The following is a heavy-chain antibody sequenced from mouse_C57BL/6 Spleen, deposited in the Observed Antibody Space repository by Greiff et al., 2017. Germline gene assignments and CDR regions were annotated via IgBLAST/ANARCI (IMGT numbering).Heavy chain of an antibody. V-gene: IGHV5-9-1*02. CDR2: ISSGGDYI. Sequence: VESGEGLVKPGGSLKLSCAASGFTFSSYAMSWVRQTPEKRLEWVAYISSGGDYIYYADTVKGRFTISRDNARNTLYLQMSSLKSEDTAMYYCTRGNYGSSYGAMDYWGQGTSVTVSS. CDR1: GFTFSSYA. D-gene: IGHD1-1*01. CDR3: TRGNYGSSYGAMDY. J-gene: IGHJ4*01.